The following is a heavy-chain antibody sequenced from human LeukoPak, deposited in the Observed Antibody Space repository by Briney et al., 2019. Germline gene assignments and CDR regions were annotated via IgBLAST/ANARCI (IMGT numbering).Heavy chain of an antibody. J-gene: IGHJ4*02. V-gene: IGHV3-30-3*01. CDR2: ISYDGSNE. CDR1: GFTFSSYA. CDR3: ARGQEITMVRGVIGPLDY. D-gene: IGHD3-10*01. Sequence: PGRSLRLSCAASGFTFSSYAMHWVRQAPGKGLEWVAVISYDGSNEYYADSVKGRFTISRDNSKNTLYLQMNSLRAEDTAVYYCARGQEITMVRGVIGPLDYWGQGTLVTVSS.